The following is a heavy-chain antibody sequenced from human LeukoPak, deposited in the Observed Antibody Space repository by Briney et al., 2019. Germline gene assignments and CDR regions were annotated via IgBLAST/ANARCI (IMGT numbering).Heavy chain of an antibody. J-gene: IGHJ4*02. D-gene: IGHD2/OR15-2a*01. CDR3: VTFYETY. V-gene: IGHV3-30*03. CDR1: GFTFSSCG. CDR2: ISYDGSNK. Sequence: GGSLRLSCAASGFTFSSCGMHWVRQAPGKGLEWVAVISYDGSNKYYADSVKGRFTISRDNSKNTLFLEMNSLRAEDTAVYYCVTFYETYWGRGTLVTVSS.